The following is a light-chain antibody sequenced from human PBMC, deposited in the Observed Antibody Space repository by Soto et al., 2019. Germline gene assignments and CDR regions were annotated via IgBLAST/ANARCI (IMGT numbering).Light chain of an antibody. CDR3: QQRSNRIT. CDR2: DIS. J-gene: IGKJ5*01. Sequence: EFVLTQSPATLSLSPGERAILSCRASQSVAGSSAWYQQKPGQAPRLLIYDISTRAAAIPARFSGSGSGTDFTLTVSSLEPEDFALYYCQQRSNRITFGQGTRLEIK. CDR1: QSVAGS. V-gene: IGKV3-11*01.